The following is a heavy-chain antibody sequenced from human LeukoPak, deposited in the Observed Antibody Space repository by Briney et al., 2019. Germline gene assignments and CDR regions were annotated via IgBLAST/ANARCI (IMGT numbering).Heavy chain of an antibody. CDR1: GFTFSSYA. J-gene: IGHJ4*02. V-gene: IGHV3-23*01. Sequence: PGGSLRLSCAASGFTFSSYAMSWVRQAPGKGLEWVSAFSGSTGTTYYADSAKGRFTISRDNSKNTLYLQMNNPRAEDTAVYYCAKYYDSSGYSYNDYWGQGTLVTVSS. CDR2: FSGSTGTT. D-gene: IGHD3-22*01. CDR3: AKYYDSSGYSYNDY.